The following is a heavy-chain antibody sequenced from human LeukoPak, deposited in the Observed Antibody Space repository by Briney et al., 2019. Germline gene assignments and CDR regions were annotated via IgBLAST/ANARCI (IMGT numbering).Heavy chain of an antibody. CDR2: IYYSGST. CDR1: GGSISSSSYY. V-gene: IGHV4-39*01. D-gene: IGHD7-27*01. Sequence: SETLSLNCTVSGGSISSSSYYWGWIRQPPGKVLEWIGSIYYSGSTYYNPSLKSRVTISVDTSKNQFSLKLSSVTAADTAVYYCARLLTGNWFDPWGQGTLVAVSS. J-gene: IGHJ5*02. CDR3: ARLLTGNWFDP.